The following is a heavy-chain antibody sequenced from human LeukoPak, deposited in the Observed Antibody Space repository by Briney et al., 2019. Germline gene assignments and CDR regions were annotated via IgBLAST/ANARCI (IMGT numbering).Heavy chain of an antibody. J-gene: IGHJ4*02. D-gene: IGHD3-22*01. CDR2: IIPILGIA. V-gene: IGHV1-69*04. CDR3: ASEDYDSSGPDSFDY. CDR1: GGTFSSYA. Sequence: GASVKVSCKASGGTFSSYAISWVRQAPGQGLEWMGRIIPILGIANYAQKFQGRVTITADKSTSTAYMELSSLRSEDTAVYYCASEDYDSSGPDSFDYWGQGTLVTVSS.